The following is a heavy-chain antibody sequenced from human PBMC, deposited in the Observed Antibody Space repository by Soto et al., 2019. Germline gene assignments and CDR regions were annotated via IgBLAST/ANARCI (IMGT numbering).Heavy chain of an antibody. Sequence: ASVKVSCKASGYTFTSYAMHWLRQSPGQRLEWMGWINAGNGNTKYSQKFQGRVTITRDTSASTAYMELSSLRSEDTAVYYCARAYYDFWSGYDYWGQGTLVTVSS. V-gene: IGHV1-3*01. CDR3: ARAYYDFWSGYDY. CDR1: GYTFTSYA. CDR2: INAGNGNT. J-gene: IGHJ4*02. D-gene: IGHD3-3*01.